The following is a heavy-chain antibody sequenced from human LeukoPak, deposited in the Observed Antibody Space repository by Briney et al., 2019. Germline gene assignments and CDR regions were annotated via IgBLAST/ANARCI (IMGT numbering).Heavy chain of an antibody. CDR1: GHTFTSYG. CDR3: ASPTLGAGADFWSGYTDYYGMDV. Sequence: ASVKVSCKASGHTFTSYGISWVRQAPGHGLEWMGWISAYNGNTNYAQKLQGRVTMTTDTSTSTAYMELRSLRSVDTAVYYCASPTLGAGADFWSGYTDYYGMDVWGQGTTVTVSS. CDR2: ISAYNGNT. J-gene: IGHJ6*02. D-gene: IGHD3-3*01. V-gene: IGHV1-18*01.